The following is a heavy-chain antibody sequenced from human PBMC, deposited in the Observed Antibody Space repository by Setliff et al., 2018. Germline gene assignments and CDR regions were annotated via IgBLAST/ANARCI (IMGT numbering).Heavy chain of an antibody. Sequence: PSETLSLTCTVSGDSISSGSHYWGWIRQPPGKGLEWIGRIHYRGTTYSNVSLASRLTISVDTSKNQFSLKLTSVTAADTAVYYCARTGTYRYFDSWGQGTQVTVSS. CDR3: ARTGTYRYFDS. D-gene: IGHD1-1*01. V-gene: IGHV4-39*01. J-gene: IGHJ4*02. CDR2: IHYRGTT. CDR1: GDSISSGSHY.